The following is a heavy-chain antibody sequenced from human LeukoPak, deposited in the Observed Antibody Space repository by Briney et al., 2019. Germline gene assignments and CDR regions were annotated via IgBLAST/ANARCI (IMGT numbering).Heavy chain of an antibody. J-gene: IGHJ4*02. CDR2: IDSDGSRT. CDR3: AKDRDYYDFDY. Sequence: GGSLRLSCEVSGFTFSSYWMHWVRQAPGKGLVWVSSIDSDGSRTNYADSVKGRFTISRDNAKNTLYLQMNSLRAEDTAVYYCAKDRDYYDFDYWGQGTLVTVSS. V-gene: IGHV3-74*01. D-gene: IGHD3-22*01. CDR1: GFTFSSYW.